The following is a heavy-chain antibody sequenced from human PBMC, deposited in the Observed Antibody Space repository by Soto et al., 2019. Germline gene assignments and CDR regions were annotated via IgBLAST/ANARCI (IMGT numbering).Heavy chain of an antibody. J-gene: IGHJ6*02. CDR2: IVVGSGNT. CDR1: GFTFTSSA. Sequence: SVKVSCKASGFTFTSSAVQWVRQARGQRLEWIGWIVVGSGNTNYAQKFQERVTITKDMSTSTAYMELSSLRSEDTAVYYCAADLDSRIFGMDVWGQGTTVTVSS. V-gene: IGHV1-58*01. CDR3: AADLDSRIFGMDV. D-gene: IGHD2-15*01.